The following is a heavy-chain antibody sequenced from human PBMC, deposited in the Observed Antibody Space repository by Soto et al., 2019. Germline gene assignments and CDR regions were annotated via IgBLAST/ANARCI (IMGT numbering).Heavy chain of an antibody. CDR1: GFTFSSFW. CDR2: INEEGGEK. D-gene: IGHD3-16*01. J-gene: IGHJ4*02. CDR3: ASGGHVDY. Sequence: EVQLAESGGDLVQSGGSLRLSCAASGFTFSSFWMTWVRQAPGKGLEWVANINEEGGEKHYVDSVKGRFTISRDNAKNSLYLQMNSLRAEDTAVYYCASGGHVDYCGQGTLVTVSS. V-gene: IGHV3-7*05.